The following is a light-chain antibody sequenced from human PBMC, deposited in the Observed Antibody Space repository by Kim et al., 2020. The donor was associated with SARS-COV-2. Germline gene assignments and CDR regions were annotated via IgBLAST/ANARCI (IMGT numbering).Light chain of an antibody. J-gene: IGKJ1*01. CDR3: QQYNSWPQT. Sequence: VSPGERPTLSCRASQSVSSNLAWYQQKPGQAPRLLIYGASTRATGVPAMFSGSGSGTEFTLTISSLQSEDFAIYYCQQYNSWPQTFGQGTKVDIK. CDR2: GAS. CDR1: QSVSSN. V-gene: IGKV3-15*01.